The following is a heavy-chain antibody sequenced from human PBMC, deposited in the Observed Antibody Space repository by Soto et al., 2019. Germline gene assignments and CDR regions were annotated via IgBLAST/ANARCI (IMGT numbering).Heavy chain of an antibody. J-gene: IGHJ4*02. D-gene: IGHD3-16*01. V-gene: IGHV2-5*02. Sequence: GSGPTLVNPTQTLTLTCTLSGFSLSTTTVGVGWIRQPPGKALEWLALIYWDDDRRYIPSLKNRLTITKDTSKNQVVLTITNIDLVDTATYFCAHRRGAPDYDFLSGSDYDYVWGQSPFDYWGQGTLVTVSS. CDR3: AHRRGAPDYDFLSGSDYDYVWGQSPFDY. CDR1: GFSLSTTTVG. CDR2: IYWDDDR.